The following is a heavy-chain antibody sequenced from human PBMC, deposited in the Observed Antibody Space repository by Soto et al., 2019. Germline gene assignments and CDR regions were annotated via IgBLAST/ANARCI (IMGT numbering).Heavy chain of an antibody. CDR2: VSYDASYQ. J-gene: IGHJ4*02. V-gene: IGHV3-30*18. CDR3: AKVSISKSSAVTFDS. Sequence: QVQLVESGGGMVQPGKSLRLSCAVSGFTFRTYDMHWVRQAPGRGLEWVAVVSYDASYQNYVDSVKGRFTVSRDNSKTTLFLQMNSLRPEDTAVYYCAKVSISKSSAVTFDSWGRGTLVTVSS. D-gene: IGHD2-15*01. CDR1: GFTFRTYD.